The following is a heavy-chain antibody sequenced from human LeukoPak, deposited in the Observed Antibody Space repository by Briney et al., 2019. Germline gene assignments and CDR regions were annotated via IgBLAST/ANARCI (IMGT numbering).Heavy chain of an antibody. CDR3: ARGNWFDP. J-gene: IGHJ5*02. Sequence: GALRLSCATSGFSFSSYWMSWVRQAPGKGLEWVANIKKDGSEKYYVDSVKGRFTISRDNAKNSLYLQMNSLRAEDTAVYYCARGNWFDPWGQGTLVTVSS. V-gene: IGHV3-7*01. CDR1: GFSFSSYW. CDR2: IKKDGSEK.